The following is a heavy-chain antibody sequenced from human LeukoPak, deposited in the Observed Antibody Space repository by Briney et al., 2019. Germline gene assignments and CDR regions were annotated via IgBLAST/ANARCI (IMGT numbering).Heavy chain of an antibody. D-gene: IGHD6-19*01. CDR1: GGSISSYY. Sequence: PSETLSLTCTVSGGSISSYYWSWIRQPPGKGLEWTGYIYYSGSTNYNPSLKSRVTISVDTSKNQFSLKLGSVTAAVTAMYYCARGAVADIWGQGTMVTVSS. CDR3: ARGAVADI. CDR2: IYYSGST. J-gene: IGHJ3*02. V-gene: IGHV4-59*01.